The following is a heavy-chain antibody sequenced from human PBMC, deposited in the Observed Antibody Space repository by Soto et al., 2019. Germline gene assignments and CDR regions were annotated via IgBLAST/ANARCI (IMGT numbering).Heavy chain of an antibody. CDR3: ATMRGFFEF. CDR2: ITGSGDKT. Sequence: PGWALRLSCAATSAFRFSSYSMSWVRQTPGKGLEWVSAITGSGDKTYYADSVEGRFTISRDNSKDTHYLQMRSLRAEDTAIYYCATMRGFFEFWGQGTLVTASS. J-gene: IGHJ4*02. V-gene: IGHV3-23*01. D-gene: IGHD3-22*01. CDR1: AFRFSSYS.